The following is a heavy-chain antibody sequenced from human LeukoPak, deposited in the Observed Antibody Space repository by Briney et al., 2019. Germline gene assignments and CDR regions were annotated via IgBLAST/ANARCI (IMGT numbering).Heavy chain of an antibody. J-gene: IGHJ4*02. CDR1: GFTVSRNY. V-gene: IGHV3-53*01. Sequence: GGSLRLSCAASGFTVSRNYMSWVRQAPGKGLEWVSLIYSTGNTYYADSVKGRFTISRDNSKNTLYLQMNSLRAEDTAVYYCAKDDAWLQYGNWGRGTLVTVSS. D-gene: IGHD5-24*01. CDR2: IYSTGNT. CDR3: AKDDAWLQYGN.